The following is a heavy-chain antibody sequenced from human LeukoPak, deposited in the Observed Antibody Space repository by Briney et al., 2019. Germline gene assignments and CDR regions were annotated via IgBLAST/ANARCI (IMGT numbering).Heavy chain of an antibody. Sequence: PGGSLRLSCAASGFTFSSYGMPWVRQAPGKGLEWVAVIWYDGSNKYYADSVKGRFTISRDNSKNTLYLQMNSLRAEGTAVYYCAKDDGYGYVDYWGQGTLVTVSS. CDR2: IWYDGSNK. CDR3: AKDDGYGYVDY. V-gene: IGHV3-33*06. J-gene: IGHJ4*02. CDR1: GFTFSSYG. D-gene: IGHD5-18*01.